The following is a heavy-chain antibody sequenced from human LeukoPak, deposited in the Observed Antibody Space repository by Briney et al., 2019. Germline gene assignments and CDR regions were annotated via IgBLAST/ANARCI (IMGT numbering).Heavy chain of an antibody. CDR2: IYYSGST. CDR1: GGSISSGDYY. D-gene: IGHD3-10*01. V-gene: IGHV4-30-4*01. Sequence: SETLSLACTVSGGSISSGDYYWSWIRQPPGKGLEWIGYIYYSGSTYYNPSLKSRVTISVDTSKNQFSLKLSSVTAADTAVYYCASSITMVRGVIIPNWFDPWGQGTLVTVSS. CDR3: ASSITMVRGVIIPNWFDP. J-gene: IGHJ5*02.